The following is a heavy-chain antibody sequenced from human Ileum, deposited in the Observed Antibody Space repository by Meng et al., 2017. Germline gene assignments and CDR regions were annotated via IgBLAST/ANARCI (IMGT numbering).Heavy chain of an antibody. J-gene: IGHJ4*01. D-gene: IGHD3-22*01. CDR3: AREIYDSSGYYVDY. CDR2: ISHRGNI. V-gene: IGHV4-34*01. Sequence: QVQVQKWGAGLLKPSETRSLTCAVFGGSFSGYYWSWIRQPPGKGLEWIGEISHRGNINYNPSLKSRVIILLDTSKSQFSLRLTSVTAADTAVYYCAREIYDSSGYYVDYWGQGTLVTVSS. CDR1: GGSFSGYY.